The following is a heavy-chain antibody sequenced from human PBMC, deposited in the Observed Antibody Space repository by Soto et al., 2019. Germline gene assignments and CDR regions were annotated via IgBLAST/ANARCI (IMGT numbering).Heavy chain of an antibody. Sequence: GASVKVSCKASGYTFSRYYIHWVRQAPGQGLEWIGIINPNGGSTNYAQKFQGRVTMTRDTSTSTVYMELSSLRSEDTAVYYCASYSCWYERDYNCMEVWGQGTTVNVSS. D-gene: IGHD6-13*01. CDR2: INPNGGST. J-gene: IGHJ6*01. CDR1: GYTFSRYY. V-gene: IGHV1-46*01. CDR3: ASYSCWYERDYNCMEV.